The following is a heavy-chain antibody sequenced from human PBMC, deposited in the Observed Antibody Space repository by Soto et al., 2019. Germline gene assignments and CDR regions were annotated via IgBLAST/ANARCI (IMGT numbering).Heavy chain of an antibody. CDR3: AKDLKVSGSHYGTLNYYYGMDV. D-gene: IGHD3-10*01. Sequence: QVQLVESGGGLVQPGGTLRLSCAASGFTFSSYGMQWVRKAPGKGLEWVAVIAYDGSLKYYVDSVQGRFSISRDNSKNTLYLQINGLRAEDTAVYYCAKDLKVSGSHYGTLNYYYGMDVWGQGTTVSVSS. J-gene: IGHJ6*02. CDR1: GFTFSSYG. V-gene: IGHV3-30*18. CDR2: IAYDGSLK.